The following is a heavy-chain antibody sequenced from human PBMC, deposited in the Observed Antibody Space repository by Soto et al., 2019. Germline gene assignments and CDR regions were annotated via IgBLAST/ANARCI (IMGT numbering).Heavy chain of an antibody. J-gene: IGHJ4*02. CDR3: AKAQSRECPISPHIY. CDR2: ISGSGGST. D-gene: IGHD3-10*01. V-gene: IGHV3-23*01. Sequence: GGSLRLSCAASGFTFSSYAMSWVRQAPGKGLEWVSAISGSGGSTYYADSVKGRFTISRDNSKNTPYLQMNSLRAEDTAVYYFAKAQSRECPISPHIYWGQGTLVTVSS. CDR1: GFTFSSYA.